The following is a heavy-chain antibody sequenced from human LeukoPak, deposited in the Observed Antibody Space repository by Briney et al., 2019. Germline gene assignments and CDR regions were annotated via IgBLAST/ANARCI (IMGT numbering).Heavy chain of an antibody. CDR3: ARGGDGYNWGYYYYYMDV. CDR1: GYTFTGYY. V-gene: IGHV1-2*02. CDR2: INPNSGGT. Sequence: ASVKVSCKASGYTFTGYYMHWVRQAPGQGLEWMGWINPNSGGTNYAQKFQGRVTMTRDTSTSTAYMELRSLRSDDTAVYYCARGGDGYNWGYYYYYMDVWGKGTTVTVSS. D-gene: IGHD5-24*01. J-gene: IGHJ6*03.